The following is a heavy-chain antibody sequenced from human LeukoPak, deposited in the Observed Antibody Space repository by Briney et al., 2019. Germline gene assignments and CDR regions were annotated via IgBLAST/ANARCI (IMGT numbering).Heavy chain of an antibody. CDR1: GGTFSSYA. CDR2: IIPIFGTA. J-gene: IGHJ4*02. Sequence: GASVKVSCKASGGTFSSYAISWVRQAPGQGLEWMGGIIPIFGTANYAQKFQGRVTITADKSTSTAYMELRSLRSDDTAVYYCARDSGQWELRKGFDYWGQGTLVTVSS. CDR3: ARDSGQWELRKGFDY. V-gene: IGHV1-69*06. D-gene: IGHD1-26*01.